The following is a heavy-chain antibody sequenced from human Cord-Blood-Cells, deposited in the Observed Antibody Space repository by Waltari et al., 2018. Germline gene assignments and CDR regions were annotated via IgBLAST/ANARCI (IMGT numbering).Heavy chain of an antibody. D-gene: IGHD3-3*01. CDR1: GGTFSSYA. Sequence: VKKPGSSVKASCKASGGTFSSYAISWVRQAPGQGLEWMGRIIPILGIANYAQKFQGRVTITADKSTSTAYMELSSLRSEDTAVYYCARGYYDFWSGYYYYMDVWGKGTTVTVSS. CDR3: ARGYYDFWSGYYYYMDV. J-gene: IGHJ6*03. CDR2: IIPILGIA. V-gene: IGHV1-69*04.